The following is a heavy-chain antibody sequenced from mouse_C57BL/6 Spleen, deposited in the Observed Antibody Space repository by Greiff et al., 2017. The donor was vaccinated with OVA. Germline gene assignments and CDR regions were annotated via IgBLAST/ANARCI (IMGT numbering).Heavy chain of an antibody. J-gene: IGHJ2*01. Sequence: QVQLKESGPELVKPGASVKISCKASGYSFTSYYIHWVKQRPGQGLEWIGWIYPGRGNTKYNAKFKGKATLTADTSSSTAYMQLSSLTSEDSAVYYCARNYGNYWGQGTTLTVSS. D-gene: IGHD2-1*01. V-gene: IGHV1-66*01. CDR2: IYPGRGNT. CDR3: ARNYGNY. CDR1: GYSFTSYY.